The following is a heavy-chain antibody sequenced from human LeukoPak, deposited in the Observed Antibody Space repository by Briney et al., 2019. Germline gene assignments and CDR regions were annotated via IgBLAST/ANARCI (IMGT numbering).Heavy chain of an antibody. Sequence: GGSLRLSCAASGFTFSSYEMNWVRQAPGKGLEWVSYISSSGSTIYYADSVKGRFTISRDNVKNSLYLQMNSLRAEDTAVYYCARDPIRRSGGGVAWGQGTLVTVSS. CDR1: GFTFSSYE. V-gene: IGHV3-48*03. CDR3: ARDPIRRSGGGVA. J-gene: IGHJ4*02. CDR2: ISSSGSTI. D-gene: IGHD3-3*01.